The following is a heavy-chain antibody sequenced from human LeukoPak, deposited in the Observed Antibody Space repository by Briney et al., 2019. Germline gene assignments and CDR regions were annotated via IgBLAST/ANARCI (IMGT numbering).Heavy chain of an antibody. D-gene: IGHD5-12*01. J-gene: IGHJ4*02. CDR2: MSSSSSIT. V-gene: IGHV3-48*02. Sequence: GGFLRLSCAVSGFTFSTYRMNWVRQAPGMGLEWVSYMSSSSSITYYADSVKGRFTISRDNAKNSLFLQMDSLRDEDTAVYYCARSGYSGYEFDHWGQGTRVTV. CDR3: ARSGYSGYEFDH. CDR1: GFTFSTYR.